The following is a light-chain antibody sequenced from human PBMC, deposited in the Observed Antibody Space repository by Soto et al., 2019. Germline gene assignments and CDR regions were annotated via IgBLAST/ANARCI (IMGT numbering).Light chain of an antibody. CDR2: EVS. J-gene: IGLJ2*01. V-gene: IGLV2-8*01. Sequence: QSALAQPPSASGSPGQSVTISCTGTSSDVGAYKFVSWYQHRPGKVPKLMIYEVSKRPSGVPDRFSGSKAGNTASLTVSRLQNGDEADYYCSSYAGSNTVVFGGGTKLTVL. CDR3: SSYAGSNTVV. CDR1: SSDVGAYKF.